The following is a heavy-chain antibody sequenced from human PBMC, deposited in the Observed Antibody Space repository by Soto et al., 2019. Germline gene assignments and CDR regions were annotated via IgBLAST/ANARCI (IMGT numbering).Heavy chain of an antibody. CDR2: IKQDGSEK. V-gene: IGHV3-7*01. CDR3: ARGRGCSTGCHNFDY. CDR1: GSTFGSYW. Sequence: VQLVESGGGLVQPGGPLRLSFAASGSTFGSYWRSGVRQAPGKGLEGVANIKQDGSEKYYVDSVKGRFTISRDNAKNSLYLQMNSLRAEDTAVYYCARGRGCSTGCHNFDYWGQGTLVTVSS. D-gene: IGHD2-2*01. J-gene: IGHJ4*02.